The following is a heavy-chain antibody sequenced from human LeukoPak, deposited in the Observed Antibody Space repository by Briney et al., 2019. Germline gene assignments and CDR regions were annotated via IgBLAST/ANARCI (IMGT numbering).Heavy chain of an antibody. CDR3: ATSKYSGSY. CDR2: ISYDGGKK. CDR1: GFTFSSHD. J-gene: IGHJ4*02. V-gene: IGHV3-33*05. D-gene: IGHD1-26*01. Sequence: GGSLRLSCAASGFTFSSHDMHWVRQAPGKGLEWVAIISYDGGKKDYADSVKGRFTISRDNSKNTLYLQMNSLRAEDTAVYYCATSKYSGSYWGQGTLITVSS.